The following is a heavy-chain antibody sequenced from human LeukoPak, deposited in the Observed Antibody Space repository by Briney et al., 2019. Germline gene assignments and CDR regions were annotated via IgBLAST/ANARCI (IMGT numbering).Heavy chain of an antibody. CDR3: ARDPHNSGSGRYFDL. CDR2: IYSGGTI. V-gene: IGHV3-66*01. CDR1: GFTVSRNY. D-gene: IGHD3-10*01. Sequence: PGGSLRLSCAASGFTVSRNYMIWVRQAPGKGLEWVSVIYSGGTIYYADSVKGRFTISRDRSQNTMALQMNSLRAEDTAVYYCARDPHNSGSGRYFDLWGRGALVTVSS. J-gene: IGHJ2*01.